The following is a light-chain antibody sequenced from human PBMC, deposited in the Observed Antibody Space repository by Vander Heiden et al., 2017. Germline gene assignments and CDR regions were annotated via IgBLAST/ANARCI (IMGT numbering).Light chain of an antibody. J-gene: IGLJ3*02. V-gene: IGLV1-47*02. CDR1: GSNTGSNH. CDR2: SSN. CDR3: AAWEDSLSGPNWV. Sequence: QSVLTQPPSASGTPGPRFTISWSGSGSNTGSNHVYWYQQLPGTALKLPIYSSNRRHSGVPGRFSGSKSGPYASLAISGLRSEDEADYYCAAWEDSLSGPNWVFGEGTKLTVL.